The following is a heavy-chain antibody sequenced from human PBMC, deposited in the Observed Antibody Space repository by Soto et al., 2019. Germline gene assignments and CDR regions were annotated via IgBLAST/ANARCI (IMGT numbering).Heavy chain of an antibody. J-gene: IGHJ4*02. V-gene: IGHV4-31*03. CDR3: ARSPGYSYGDY. CDR2: IYHSGTT. Sequence: SETLSLTCTVSGGSISSGGYYWSWIRQHPGKGLEWIGYIYHSGTTYYNPSLKSRVTISVDTSKNQFSLKLTSVTAADTAVYYCARSPGYSYGDYWGQGTLVTVSS. CDR1: GGSISSGGYY. D-gene: IGHD5-18*01.